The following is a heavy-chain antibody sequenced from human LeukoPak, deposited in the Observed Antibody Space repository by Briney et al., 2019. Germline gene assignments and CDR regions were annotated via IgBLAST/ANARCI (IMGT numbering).Heavy chain of an antibody. Sequence: ASVKVSCKASGYTFTGYYMHWVRQAPGQGLEWMGWINPNSGGTNYAQKFQGWVTMTRDTSISTAYMELSRLRSDDTAVYYCARGGRIAVAADRSEYFQHWGQGTLVTVSS. CDR1: GYTFTGYY. CDR2: INPNSGGT. V-gene: IGHV1-2*04. J-gene: IGHJ1*01. D-gene: IGHD6-19*01. CDR3: ARGGRIAVAADRSEYFQH.